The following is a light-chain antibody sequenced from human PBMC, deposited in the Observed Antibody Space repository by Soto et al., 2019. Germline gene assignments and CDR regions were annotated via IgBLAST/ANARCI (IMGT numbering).Light chain of an antibody. CDR1: QSVSSSY. J-gene: IGKJ1*01. CDR2: GAS. V-gene: IGKV3-20*01. Sequence: MVLTQSPGTLSLSPGDRATLSCRARQSVSSSYLAWYQQKPGQAPRLLIYGASSRATGIPDRFSGSGSGTDFTLTISRLEPEDFAVYYCQQYGSSPWTFGQGTKVEIK. CDR3: QQYGSSPWT.